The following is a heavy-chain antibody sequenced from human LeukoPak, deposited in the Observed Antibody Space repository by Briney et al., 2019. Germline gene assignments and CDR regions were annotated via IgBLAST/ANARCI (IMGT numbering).Heavy chain of an antibody. CDR1: GGSISSSNW. D-gene: IGHD3-10*01. CDR2: IYHSGST. J-gene: IGHJ4*02. V-gene: IGHV4-4*02. Sequence: PSETLSLTCAVSGGSISSSNWWSWVRQPPGKGLEWIGEIYHSGSTNYNPSLKSRVTISVDKSKNQFPLKLSSVTAADTAVYYCARVTGGYYGSGSYPTYYFDYWGQGTLVTVSS. CDR3: ARVTGGYYGSGSYPTYYFDY.